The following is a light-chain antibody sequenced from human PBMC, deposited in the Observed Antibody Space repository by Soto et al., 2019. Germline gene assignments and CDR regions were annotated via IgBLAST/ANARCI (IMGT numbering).Light chain of an antibody. CDR2: DAS. CDR1: QGISSA. V-gene: IGKV1-13*02. J-gene: IGKJ4*01. CDR3: QQFNSYPPLT. Sequence: AIQLTQSPSSLSASVGDRVTITCRASQGISSALAWYQQKPGKAPKLLIYDASSLESGVPSRFSGSGSXTDFTLTISSLQPEDFAXYXXQQFNSYPPLTFGGGTKVEIK.